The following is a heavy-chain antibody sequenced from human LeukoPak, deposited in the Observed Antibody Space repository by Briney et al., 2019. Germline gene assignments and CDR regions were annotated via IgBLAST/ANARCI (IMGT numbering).Heavy chain of an antibody. J-gene: IGHJ6*02. CDR1: GFTFSSYW. CDR2: IKQDGSEK. CDR3: ARDGKFVVVPAAIGPYYYYGMDV. V-gene: IGHV3-7*03. Sequence: GGSLRLSCAASGFTFSSYWMSWVRQAPGKGLEWVANIKQDGSEKYYVDSVKGRFTISRDNAKSSLYLQMNSLRAEDTAVYYCARDGKFVVVPAAIGPYYYYGMDVWGQGTTVTVSS. D-gene: IGHD2-2*02.